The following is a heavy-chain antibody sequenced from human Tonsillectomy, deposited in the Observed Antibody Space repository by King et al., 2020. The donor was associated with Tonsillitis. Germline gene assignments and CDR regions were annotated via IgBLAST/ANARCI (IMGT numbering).Heavy chain of an antibody. Sequence: QLQESGPGLVKPSETLSLTCTVSGGSISSSSYYWGWIRQPPGKGLEWIGSIYYSGSNYYNPSLKSRVTISVDTSKNQFSLKLSSVTAADTAVYYCARRSTAAGWYFDLWGRGTLVTVSS. CDR1: GGSISSSSYY. J-gene: IGHJ2*01. CDR3: ARRSTAAGWYFDL. D-gene: IGHD3-10*01. CDR2: IYYSGSN. V-gene: IGHV4-39*01.